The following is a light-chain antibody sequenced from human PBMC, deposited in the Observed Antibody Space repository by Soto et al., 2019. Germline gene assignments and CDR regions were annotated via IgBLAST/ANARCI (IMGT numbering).Light chain of an antibody. CDR1: SSDVGGHNF. V-gene: IGLV2-14*01. CDR3: NSYTSTFTWV. Sequence: QSALTQPASVSGSPGQSITISCTGTSSDVGGHNFVSWYQHHPGKAPKLMIYEVTNRPSGVSDRFSGSKSGNTASLTISGLRAEDEADYYCNSYTSTFTWVFGGGTKLTVL. J-gene: IGLJ2*01. CDR2: EVT.